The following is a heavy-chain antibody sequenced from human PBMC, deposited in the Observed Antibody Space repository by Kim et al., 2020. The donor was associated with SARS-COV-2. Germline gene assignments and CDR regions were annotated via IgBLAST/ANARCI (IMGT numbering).Heavy chain of an antibody. CDR1: GFTFSSYS. D-gene: IGHD2-2*01. V-gene: IGHV3-21*01. J-gene: IGHJ4*02. Sequence: GGSLRLSCAASGFTFSSYSMNWVRQAPGKGLEWVSSISSSSSYIYYADSVKGRFTISRDNAKNSLYLQMNSLRAEDTAVYYCARYEYQLLLSLGRGYFDYWGQGTLVTVSS. CDR2: ISSSSSYI. CDR3: ARYEYQLLLSLGRGYFDY.